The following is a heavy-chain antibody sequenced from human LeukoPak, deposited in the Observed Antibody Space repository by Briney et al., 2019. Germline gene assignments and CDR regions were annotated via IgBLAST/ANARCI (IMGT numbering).Heavy chain of an antibody. V-gene: IGHV1-2*06. Sequence: GASVKVSCKASGYTFTGYYMHWVRQAPGQGLEWMGRINPNSGGTNYAQKFQGRVTMTRDTSISTAYMELSRLRSDDTAVYYCAVMVGGYNSQDYWGQGTLVTVSS. CDR3: AVMVGGYNSQDY. J-gene: IGHJ4*02. CDR1: GYTFTGYY. CDR2: INPNSGGT. D-gene: IGHD3-10*02.